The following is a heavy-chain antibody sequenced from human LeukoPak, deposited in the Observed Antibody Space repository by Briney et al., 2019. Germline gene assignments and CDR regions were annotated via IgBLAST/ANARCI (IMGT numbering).Heavy chain of an antibody. D-gene: IGHD3-10*01. Sequence: PSETLSLTCAVYGGSFSGYYWSWLRQPPGKELEWIGEINHSGSTNYNPSLKSRVTISVDTSKNQFSLKLSSVTAADTAVYYCARSVWFGVFDYWGQGTLVTVSS. CDR3: ARSVWFGVFDY. CDR2: INHSGST. CDR1: GGSFSGYY. V-gene: IGHV4-34*01. J-gene: IGHJ4*02.